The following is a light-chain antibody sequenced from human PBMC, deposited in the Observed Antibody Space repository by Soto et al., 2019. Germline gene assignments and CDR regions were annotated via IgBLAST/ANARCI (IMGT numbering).Light chain of an antibody. CDR3: QPYNNLPLT. V-gene: IGKV3-15*01. Sequence: DKVMKQSPAPPSVAQGEIATPSCTARQSVSSNLAWYQQKPGQAPRLLIYDTSTRATGVPARFSGSRSGPEFTLTINSLQSEDFAIYYCQPYNNLPLTFGGGTKVDIK. CDR2: DTS. CDR1: QSVSSN. J-gene: IGKJ4*01.